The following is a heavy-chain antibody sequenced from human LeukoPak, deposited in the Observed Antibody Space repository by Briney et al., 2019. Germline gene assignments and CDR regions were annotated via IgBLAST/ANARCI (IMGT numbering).Heavy chain of an antibody. D-gene: IGHD6-6*01. CDR1: GGTFNSYS. J-gene: IGHJ4*02. CDR3: ASSSSTESYFVY. Sequence: ASVKVSCKASGGTFNSYSIAWVRQAPGQGLEWMGRIIPILGIVSYAQKFQGRVTIIADKSTSTAYMELSSLRSEDTALYYCASSSSTESYFVYWGQGTLVTVSS. V-gene: IGHV1-69*02. CDR2: IIPILGIV.